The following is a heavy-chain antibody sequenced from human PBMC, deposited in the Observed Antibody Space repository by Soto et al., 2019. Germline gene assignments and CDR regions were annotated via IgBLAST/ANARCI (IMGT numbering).Heavy chain of an antibody. D-gene: IGHD3-22*01. CDR2: IYYSGST. J-gene: IGHJ4*02. CDR1: GGSISSYY. V-gene: IGHV4-59*01. CDR3: ARDSRYYYDSSGYYNMVFDY. Sequence: SETLSLTCTVSGGSISSYYWSWIRQPPGKGLEWIGYIYYSGSTNYNPSLKSRVTISVDTSKNQFSLKLSSVTAADTAVYYCARDSRYYYDSSGYYNMVFDYWGQGTLVTVSS.